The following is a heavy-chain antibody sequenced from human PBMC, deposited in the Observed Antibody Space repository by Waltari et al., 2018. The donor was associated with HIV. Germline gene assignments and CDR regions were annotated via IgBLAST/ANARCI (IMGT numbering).Heavy chain of an antibody. J-gene: IGHJ2*01. D-gene: IGHD2-15*01. CDR1: GSSLNTDYY. V-gene: IGHV4-38-2*01. CDR3: ARAKVVPALFEL. Sequence: QVQLQESGPGLVRPSETLSLPSVVSGSSLNTDYYWGWIRQPPGKGLEWIGSASHSGGTFHNASLKSRVTMSVDRSKNQFSLKMSSVTAADTAVYYCARAKVVPALFELWGRGTLVTVSS. CDR2: ASHSGGT.